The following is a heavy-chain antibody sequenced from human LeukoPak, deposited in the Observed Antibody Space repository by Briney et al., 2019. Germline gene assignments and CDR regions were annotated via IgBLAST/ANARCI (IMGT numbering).Heavy chain of an antibody. CDR1: GGSFSGYY. Sequence: SETLSLTCAVYGGSFSGYYWSWIRQPPGKGLEWIWEINHSGSTNYNPSLKSRVTISVDTSKNQFSLKLSSVTAADTAVYYCARATVVTPGLDYWGQGTLVTVSS. J-gene: IGHJ4*02. V-gene: IGHV4-34*01. CDR2: INHSGST. D-gene: IGHD4-23*01. CDR3: ARATVVTPGLDY.